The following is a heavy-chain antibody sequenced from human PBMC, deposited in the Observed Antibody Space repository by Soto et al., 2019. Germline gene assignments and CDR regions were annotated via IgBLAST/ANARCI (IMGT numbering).Heavy chain of an antibody. Sequence: GGSLRLSCAASGFTFTSSALTWVRQVPGKGLEWVSGISGSGGSTYYADSVKGRFTISRDNSKNTMYLQMNSLRDEDAAVYYCAKSPGPYSSSSKRYFDYWGQGTLVTVSS. J-gene: IGHJ4*02. CDR3: AKSPGPYSSSSKRYFDY. V-gene: IGHV3-23*01. CDR1: GFTFTSSA. CDR2: ISGSGGST. D-gene: IGHD6-6*01.